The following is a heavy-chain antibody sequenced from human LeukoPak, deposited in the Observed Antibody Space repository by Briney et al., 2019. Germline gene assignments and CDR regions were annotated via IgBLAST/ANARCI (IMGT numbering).Heavy chain of an antibody. V-gene: IGHV3-66*02. CDR2: IYSGGST. Sequence: GGSLRLSCAASEFSVGSNYMTWVRQAPGKGLEWVSLIYSGGSTYYADSVKGRFTISRDNSKNTLYLQMNSLRAEDTAVYYCAKTPDLGWAFDIWGQGTMVTVSS. CDR3: AKTPDLGWAFDI. J-gene: IGHJ3*02. CDR1: EFSVGSNY. D-gene: IGHD6-19*01.